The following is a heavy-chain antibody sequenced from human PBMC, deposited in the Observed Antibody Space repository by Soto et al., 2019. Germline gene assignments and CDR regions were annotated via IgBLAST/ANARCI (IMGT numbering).Heavy chain of an antibody. D-gene: IGHD1-26*01. CDR3: AKDFMGAWNAFDI. CDR1: GFTFSSYA. Sequence: GGSLRLSCAASGFTFSSYAMSWVRQAPGKGLEWVSAISGSGGDTYYADSVKGRFTISRDSSKNTLYLQMNSLRAEDTAIYYCAKDFMGAWNAFDIWGQGXMVTV. V-gene: IGHV3-23*01. J-gene: IGHJ3*02. CDR2: ISGSGGDT.